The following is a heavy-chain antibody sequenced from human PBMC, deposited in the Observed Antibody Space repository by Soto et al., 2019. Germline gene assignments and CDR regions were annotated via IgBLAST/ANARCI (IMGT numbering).Heavy chain of an antibody. J-gene: IGHJ4*02. V-gene: IGHV4-34*01. Sequence: SETLSLTCAVYGGSFSGYYWSWIRQPPGKGLEWIGEINHSGSTNYNPSLKSRVTISVDTSKNQFSLKLSSVTAADTAVYYCARGRRKYQLLNSYYFDYWGQGTLVTVSS. D-gene: IGHD2-2*01. CDR2: INHSGST. CDR3: ARGRRKYQLLNSYYFDY. CDR1: GGSFSGYY.